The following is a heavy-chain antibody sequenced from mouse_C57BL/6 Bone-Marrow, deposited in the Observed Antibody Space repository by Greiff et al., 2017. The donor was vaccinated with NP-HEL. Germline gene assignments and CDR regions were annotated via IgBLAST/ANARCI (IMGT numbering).Heavy chain of an antibody. CDR3: ARSSGSRGYFVY. V-gene: IGHV1-81*01. CDR2: IYPRSGNT. J-gene: IGHJ2*01. Sequence: VQLQESGAELARPGASVKLSCKASGYTFTSYGISWVKQRTGQGLEWIGEIYPRSGNTYYNEKFKGKATLTADKSSSTAYMELRSLTSEDSAVYFCARSSGSRGYFVYWGQGTTLTVSS. D-gene: IGHD1-1*01. CDR1: GYTFTSYG.